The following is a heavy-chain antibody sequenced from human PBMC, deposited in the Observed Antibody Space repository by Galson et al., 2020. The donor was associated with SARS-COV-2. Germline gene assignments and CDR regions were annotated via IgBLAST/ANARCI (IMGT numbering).Heavy chain of an antibody. Sequence: PSETLSLTCSLSGYSISSGYYWGWLRQIPGKGLEWIGSIYHTGSTSYNPSLRSRASISVDTSKNQFSLNLSAVTAADTAVYFCARDVRAGGYALFEHWGQGTLVTVSS. J-gene: IGHJ4*02. CDR1: GYSISSGYY. V-gene: IGHV4-38-2*02. CDR3: ARDVRAGGYALFEH. D-gene: IGHD2-8*01. CDR2: IYHTGST.